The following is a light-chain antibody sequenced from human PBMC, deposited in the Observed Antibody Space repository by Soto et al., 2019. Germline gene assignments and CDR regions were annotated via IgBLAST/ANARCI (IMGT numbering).Light chain of an antibody. CDR1: QTLLHSNGYTY. CDR2: LGS. J-gene: IGKJ5*01. V-gene: IGKV2-28*01. Sequence: EIAMTQSPLSLAVTPGEPASISCRSSQTLLHSNGYTYLDWYLQKPGQSPQLLIYLGSNRASGVPDRFSGSGSGTDFTLKISRVEAEDVGVYYCMQALQTPRAFGQGTRLEIK. CDR3: MQALQTPRA.